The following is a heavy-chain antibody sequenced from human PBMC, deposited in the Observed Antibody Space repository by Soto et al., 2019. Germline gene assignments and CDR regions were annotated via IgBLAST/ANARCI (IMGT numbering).Heavy chain of an antibody. CDR2: INHSGST. CDR3: GRGCIYDYVRRSSRYHFDY. Sequence: SETLSLTCAVYGESFSGYYWSWIRQPPGKELEWIGEINHSGSTNYNPSLKRRVTITVDTATNKISLKQSLVTAADSAGDDCGRGCIYDYVRRSSRYHFDYWGQGTLVTVSS. J-gene: IGHJ4*02. V-gene: IGHV4-34*01. CDR1: GESFSGYY. D-gene: IGHD3-16*02.